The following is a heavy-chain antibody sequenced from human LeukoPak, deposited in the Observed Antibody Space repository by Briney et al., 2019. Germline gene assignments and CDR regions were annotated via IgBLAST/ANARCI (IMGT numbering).Heavy chain of an antibody. CDR2: INPDSGGT. D-gene: IGHD3-3*01. Sequence: GASVKVSCKASGYTFTGYYMHWVRQAPGQGLEWMGRINPDSGGTNYARKFQGRVTMTRDTSISTAYMELSRLRSDDTAVYYCARVFGVVIKSLGYWGQGTLVTVSS. CDR3: ARVFGVVIKSLGY. CDR1: GYTFTGYY. J-gene: IGHJ4*02. V-gene: IGHV1-2*06.